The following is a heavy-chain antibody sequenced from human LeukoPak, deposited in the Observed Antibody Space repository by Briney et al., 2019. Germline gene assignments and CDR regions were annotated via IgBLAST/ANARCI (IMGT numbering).Heavy chain of an antibody. V-gene: IGHV3-48*01. CDR1: GFTFSSYS. CDR2: ISSSSSTI. J-gene: IGHJ3*02. Sequence: GGSLRLSCAASGFTFSSYSMNWVRQAPGKGLEWVSYISSSSSTIYYADSVKGRFTISRDNAKNSLYLQMNSLRAEDTAVYYCAKDLVRDYYYDSSGYRRASAFDIWGQGTMVTVSS. D-gene: IGHD3-22*01. CDR3: AKDLVRDYYYDSSGYRRASAFDI.